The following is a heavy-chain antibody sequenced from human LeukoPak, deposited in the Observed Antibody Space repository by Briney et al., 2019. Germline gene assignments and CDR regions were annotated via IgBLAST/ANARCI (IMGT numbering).Heavy chain of an antibody. CDR2: IYSSGST. CDR1: GLTVSSNY. J-gene: IGHJ4*02. D-gene: IGHD5-24*01. CDR3: TRTFLSGDGYKVGYFDY. V-gene: IGHV3-53*01. Sequence: GGSLRLSCAASGLTVSSNYMSWVRQAPGKGLEWVSLIYSSGSTYYADSVKGRFTTSRDNSKNTLFLQMNSLTAEDTAMYYCTRTFLSGDGYKVGYFDYWGQGTLVTVSS.